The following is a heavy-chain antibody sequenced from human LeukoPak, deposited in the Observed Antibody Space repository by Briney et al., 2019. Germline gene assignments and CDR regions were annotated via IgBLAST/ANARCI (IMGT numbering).Heavy chain of an antibody. Sequence: ASVKVSCKASGSTFTSYGISWVRQAPGQGLEWMGWISAYNGKTNYAQKVQGRVTMSTDTSTSTAYMELRSLRSEDTAVYYCARLSGRDYYFDYWGQGTLVTVSS. D-gene: IGHD3-3*02. CDR3: ARLSGRDYYFDY. J-gene: IGHJ4*02. CDR2: ISAYNGKT. V-gene: IGHV1-18*01. CDR1: GSTFTSYG.